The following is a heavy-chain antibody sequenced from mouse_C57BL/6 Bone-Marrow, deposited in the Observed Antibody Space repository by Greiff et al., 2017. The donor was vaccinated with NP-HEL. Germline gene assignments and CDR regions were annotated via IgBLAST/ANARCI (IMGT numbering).Heavy chain of an antibody. Sequence: QVQLQQPGAELVRPGTSVKLSCKASGYTFTSYWMHWVKQRPGQGLEWIGVIDPSDSYTNYNQKFKGKATLTVDTSSSTAYMQLSSLTSEDSAVYYCARYGTNCDYWGQGTSVTVSS. J-gene: IGHJ4*01. V-gene: IGHV1-59*01. CDR3: ARYGTNCDY. CDR2: IDPSDSYT. CDR1: GYTFTSYW. D-gene: IGHD4-1*02.